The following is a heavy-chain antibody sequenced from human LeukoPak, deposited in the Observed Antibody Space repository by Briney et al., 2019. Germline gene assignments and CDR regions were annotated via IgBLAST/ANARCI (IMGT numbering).Heavy chain of an antibody. D-gene: IGHD5-18*01. CDR2: ISGSGGST. J-gene: IGHJ4*02. Sequence: GGSLRLSCTASGFTFGDYAMSWVRQAPGKGLEWVSAISGSGGSTYYADSVKGRFTISRDNSKNTLYLQMNSLRAEDTAVYYCAKGPKPVDTEGASWGQGTLVTVSS. V-gene: IGHV3-23*01. CDR3: AKGPKPVDTEGAS. CDR1: GFTFGDYA.